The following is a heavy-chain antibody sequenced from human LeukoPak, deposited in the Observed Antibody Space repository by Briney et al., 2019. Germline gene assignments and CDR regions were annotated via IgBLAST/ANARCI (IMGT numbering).Heavy chain of an antibody. D-gene: IGHD6-13*01. CDR3: ARVGVRAAAGKVWFDP. J-gene: IGHJ5*02. CDR1: GYTFTSYY. V-gene: IGHV1-2*02. CDR2: INPNSGGT. Sequence: ASVKVSCKASGYTFTSYYMHWVRQAPGQGLEWMGWINPNSGGTNYAQKFQGRVTMTRDTSISTAYMELSRLRSDDTAVYYCARVGVRAAAGKVWFDPWGQGTLVTVSS.